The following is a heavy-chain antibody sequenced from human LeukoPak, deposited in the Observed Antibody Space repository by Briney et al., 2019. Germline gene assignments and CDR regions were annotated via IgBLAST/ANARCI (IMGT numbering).Heavy chain of an antibody. CDR3: ARVGGYSYGYFDY. CDR1: GYTFTSYD. Sequence: GASVKVSCKASGYTFTSYDINWVRQATGQGLEWMGWMNPNSGNTGYAQKFQGRVTMTRDTSTSTVYMELSSLRSEDTAVYYCARVGGYSYGYFDYWGQGTLVTVSS. CDR2: MNPNSGNT. V-gene: IGHV1-8*01. J-gene: IGHJ4*02. D-gene: IGHD5-18*01.